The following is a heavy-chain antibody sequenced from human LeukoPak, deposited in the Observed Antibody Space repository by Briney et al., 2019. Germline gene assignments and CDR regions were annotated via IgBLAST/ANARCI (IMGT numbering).Heavy chain of an antibody. J-gene: IGHJ5*02. CDR2: INQSGRI. V-gene: IGHV4-34*01. CDR3: AREAAIATAIVWFDP. CDR1: NGSFSGYN. D-gene: IGHD6-13*01. Sequence: KPSENLSLTCAVYNGSFSGYNWNWIRQSPGKGLEWIEEINQSGRINYNPSLKSRVTISVDTSKNQFSLKLTSLTAADTAVYYCAREAAIATAIVWFDPWGQGTLVTVTS.